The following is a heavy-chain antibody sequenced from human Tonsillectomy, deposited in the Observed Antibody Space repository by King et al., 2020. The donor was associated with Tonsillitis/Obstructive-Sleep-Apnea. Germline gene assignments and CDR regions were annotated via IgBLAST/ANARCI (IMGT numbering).Heavy chain of an antibody. Sequence: QVQLVESGAEVKKPGASVKVSCKASGYTFTSYGISWVRQAPGQGLEWMGWISAYNDNTNYAQKLQGRVTMTTDTSTSAAYMELRSLSSDDKAVYYCASAGIAIFGVVTVFDYWGQGTLVTVSS. V-gene: IGHV1-18*01. CDR1: GYTFTSYG. CDR2: ISAYNDNT. D-gene: IGHD3-3*01. CDR3: ASAGIAIFGVVTVFDY. J-gene: IGHJ4*02.